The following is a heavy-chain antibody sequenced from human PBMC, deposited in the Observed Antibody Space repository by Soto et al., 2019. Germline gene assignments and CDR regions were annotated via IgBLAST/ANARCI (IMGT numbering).Heavy chain of an antibody. Sequence: QVQLQESGPGLVKPSQTLSLTCTVSGGSISSGDYYWSWIRQPPGKGLEWIGYIYYSGSTYYNPSLKSRVTISVDTSKNQCSLKLSSVTAADTDVYYCARVARLLWVGEQNAGPDGVDRHLDYWGQGTLVTVSS. V-gene: IGHV4-30-4*01. CDR2: IYYSGST. CDR1: GGSISSGDYY. CDR3: ARVARLLWVGEQNAGPDGVDRHLDY. J-gene: IGHJ4*02. D-gene: IGHD3-10*01.